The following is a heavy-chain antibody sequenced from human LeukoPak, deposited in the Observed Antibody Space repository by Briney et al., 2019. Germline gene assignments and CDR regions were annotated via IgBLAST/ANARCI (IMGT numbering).Heavy chain of an antibody. Sequence: GRSLRLSCAASGFTFSSYAMHWVRQAPGKGQEWVAVISYDGSNKYYADSVKGRFTISRDNSKNTLYLQMNSLRAEDTAVYYCARERRGSFDYWGQGTLVTVSS. D-gene: IGHD3-10*01. CDR3: ARERRGSFDY. J-gene: IGHJ4*02. CDR1: GFTFSSYA. CDR2: ISYDGSNK. V-gene: IGHV3-30*04.